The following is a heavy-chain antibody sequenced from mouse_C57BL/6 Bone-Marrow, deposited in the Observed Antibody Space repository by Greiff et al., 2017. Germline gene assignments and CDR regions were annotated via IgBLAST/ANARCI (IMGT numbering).Heavy chain of an antibody. Sequence: QVQLQQSGAELVMPGASVKLSCKASGYTFTSYWMHWVKQRPGQGLEWIGEIDPSDSYTNYNQKFKGKSTLTVDKSSSTAYMQLSILTSEDSAVYYCANLLAYWGQGTLVTVSA. CDR3: ANLLAY. J-gene: IGHJ3*01. CDR2: IDPSDSYT. CDR1: GYTFTSYW. V-gene: IGHV1-69*01.